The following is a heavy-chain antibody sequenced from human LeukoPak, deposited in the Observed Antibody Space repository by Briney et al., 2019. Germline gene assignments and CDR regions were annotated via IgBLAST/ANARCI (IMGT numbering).Heavy chain of an antibody. J-gene: IGHJ5*02. V-gene: IGHV4-39*01. CDR3: ARHRGYCSSTSCSYNWFDP. CDR1: GGSISSSSYY. CDR2: IYYIGST. D-gene: IGHD2-2*03. Sequence: PSETLSLTCTVSGGSISSSSYYWGWIRQPPGKGLEWIGCIYYIGSTHYNPSLKSRVTISVDTSKNRFSLKLSSVTAADTAVYYCARHRGYCSSTSCSYNWFDPWGQGTLVTVSS.